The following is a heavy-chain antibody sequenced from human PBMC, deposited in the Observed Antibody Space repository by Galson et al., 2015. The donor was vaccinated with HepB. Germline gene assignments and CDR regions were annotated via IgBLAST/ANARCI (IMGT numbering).Heavy chain of an antibody. Sequence: SVKVSCKASGGTFSNSIISWVRQAPGQGLEWMGRLIPIDGITNYAQKFQGRVTISADEAASTVYMELSSLTSDDTAVYYCARVLGHSSTWYMRYFDYWGQGTLITVSS. CDR1: GGTFSNSI. CDR2: LIPIDGIT. V-gene: IGHV1-69*02. J-gene: IGHJ4*02. CDR3: ARVLGHSSTWYMRYFDY. D-gene: IGHD6-13*01.